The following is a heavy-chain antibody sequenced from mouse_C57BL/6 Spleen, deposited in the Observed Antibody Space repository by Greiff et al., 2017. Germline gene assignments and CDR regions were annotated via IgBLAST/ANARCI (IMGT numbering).Heavy chain of an antibody. CDR3: ARSESYDYDAMDY. V-gene: IGHV1-81*01. CDR2: IYPRNGNT. D-gene: IGHD1-1*01. CDR1: GYTFPRYG. J-gene: IGHJ4*01. Sequence: QVHVKQSGAELARPGASVKLSCKASGYTFPRYGISWVKQRTGQGLEWIGEIYPRNGNTYYNEKFKGKATLTADNSASTAYMELSSLTSEDSAGYYCARSESYDYDAMDYKGQGTSVTISS.